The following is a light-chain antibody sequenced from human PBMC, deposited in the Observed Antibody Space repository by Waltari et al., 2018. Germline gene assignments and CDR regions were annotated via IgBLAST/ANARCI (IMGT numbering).Light chain of an antibody. CDR3: QQYYNWLWT. J-gene: IGKJ1*01. Sequence: EIVMTQSPATLSVSLGERATLACRASQSVGSTLAWYQQRPGQAPRLLIYGASPRATGVPARFSGSGSGTEFTLTISSLQSEDFAIYYCQQYYNWLWTFGQGTKVEIK. CDR1: QSVGST. CDR2: GAS. V-gene: IGKV3-15*01.